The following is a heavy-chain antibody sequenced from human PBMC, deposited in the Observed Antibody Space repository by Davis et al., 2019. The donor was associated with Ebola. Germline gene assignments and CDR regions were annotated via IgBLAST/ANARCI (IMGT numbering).Heavy chain of an antibody. Sequence: ASVKVSCKASGYTFTGYYMHWVRQAPGQGLEWMGGIIPIFGTANYAQKLQGRVTMTTDTSTSTAYMELRSLRSDDTAVYYCARDRRFLEWLFSDWFDPWGQGTLVTVSS. CDR2: IIPIFGTA. V-gene: IGHV1-18*04. J-gene: IGHJ5*02. D-gene: IGHD3-3*01. CDR3: ARDRRFLEWLFSDWFDP. CDR1: GYTFTGYY.